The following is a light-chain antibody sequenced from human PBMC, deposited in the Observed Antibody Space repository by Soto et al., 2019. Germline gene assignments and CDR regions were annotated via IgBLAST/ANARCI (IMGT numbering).Light chain of an antibody. CDR1: QSVSSN. CDR3: QQVAHSPIT. J-gene: IGKJ5*01. V-gene: IGKV3-20*01. Sequence: EIVMTKSPATLSVSQGERATLSCRASQSVSSNFSWYQQKPGQAPRLLIYAISDRATGVPDRFRGSGSGTDFTLTISRLEPEDFAVYYCQQVAHSPITFGQGTRLEI. CDR2: AIS.